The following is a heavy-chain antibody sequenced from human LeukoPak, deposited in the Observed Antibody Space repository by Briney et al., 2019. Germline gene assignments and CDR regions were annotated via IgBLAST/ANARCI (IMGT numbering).Heavy chain of an antibody. CDR3: AKVGLVGALDY. Sequence: GGSLRLSCAASGFTFSSYGMHWVRQAPGKGLEWVAVKSYDGSNKYYADSVKGRFTISRDNSKNTLYLQMNSLRAEDTAVYYCAKVGLVGALDYWGQGTLVTVSS. V-gene: IGHV3-30*18. CDR2: KSYDGSNK. J-gene: IGHJ4*02. D-gene: IGHD1-26*01. CDR1: GFTFSSYG.